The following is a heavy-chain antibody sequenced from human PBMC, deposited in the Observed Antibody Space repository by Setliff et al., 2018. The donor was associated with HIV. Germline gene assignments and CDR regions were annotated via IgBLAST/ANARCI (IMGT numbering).Heavy chain of an antibody. CDR2: INQDASKK. CDR3: ARDDPYYYYMDV. Sequence: ETLSLTCTVSGGSISSYYWSWVRQAPGKGLEWVANINQDASKKYYVDSVKGRFTISRDNAKNSLSLQMNSLRAEDTAVYYCARDDPYYYYMDVWGTGTTVTVS. J-gene: IGHJ6*03. V-gene: IGHV3-7*03. CDR1: GGSISSYY.